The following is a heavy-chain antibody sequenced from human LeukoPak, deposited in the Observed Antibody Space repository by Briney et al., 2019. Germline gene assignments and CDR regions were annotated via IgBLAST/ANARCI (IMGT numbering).Heavy chain of an antibody. CDR3: ASGVIAAAGTGY. CDR1: GFTFNFYA. V-gene: IGHV3-23*01. D-gene: IGHD6-13*01. J-gene: IGHJ4*02. Sequence: GGSLRLSCAASGFTFNFYAMNWVRQAPGKGLEWVSVISGSGGDIHYADSVKGRFTISRDNSNNTVYLQMNSLRAEDTAVYYCASGVIAAAGTGYWGQGTLVTVSS. CDR2: ISGSGGDI.